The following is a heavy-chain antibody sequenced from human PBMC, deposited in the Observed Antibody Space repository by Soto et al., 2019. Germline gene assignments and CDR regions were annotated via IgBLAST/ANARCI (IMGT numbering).Heavy chain of an antibody. V-gene: IGHV4-59*08. CDR2: IYYSGST. CDR3: ARRYGDYFDY. CDR1: GGSISSYY. D-gene: IGHD4-17*01. J-gene: IGHJ4*02. Sequence: SETLSLTCTVSGGSISSYYWNWIRQPPGKGLEWIGYIYYSGSTNYNLSLKSRVTISVDTSKNQFSLKLSSVTAADTAVYYCARRYGDYFDYWGQGTLVTVSS.